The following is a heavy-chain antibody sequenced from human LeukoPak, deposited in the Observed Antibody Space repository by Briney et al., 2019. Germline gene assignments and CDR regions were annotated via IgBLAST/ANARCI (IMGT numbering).Heavy chain of an antibody. CDR2: MYYSGST. CDR1: GGSISSYY. J-gene: IGHJ3*02. CDR3: ARQTRDGYKTRGAFDI. D-gene: IGHD5-24*01. V-gene: IGHV4-59*08. Sequence: SETLSLTCTVSGGSISSYYWSWIRQPPGKGLEWIGYMYYSGSTNYNPSLKSRVTISVDTSKNQFSLKLSSVTAADTAVYYCARQTRDGYKTRGAFDIWGQGTMVTVSS.